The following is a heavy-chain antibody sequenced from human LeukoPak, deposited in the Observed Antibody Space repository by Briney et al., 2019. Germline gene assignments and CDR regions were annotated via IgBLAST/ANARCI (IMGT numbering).Heavy chain of an antibody. J-gene: IGHJ4*02. Sequence: GESLKISCKGSGYSFATYWIGWVRQMPGKGLEWMGIIYSGDSDTRYSPSFQGQVTISADKSISTAFLQWSSLKASDTAMYYCARRGYCGGDCYSDYWGQGTLVTVSS. V-gene: IGHV5-51*01. D-gene: IGHD2-21*01. CDR1: GYSFATYW. CDR2: IYSGDSDT. CDR3: ARRGYCGGDCYSDY.